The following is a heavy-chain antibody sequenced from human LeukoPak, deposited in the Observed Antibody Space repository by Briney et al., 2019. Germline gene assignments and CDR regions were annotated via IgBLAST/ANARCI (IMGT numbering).Heavy chain of an antibody. D-gene: IGHD4-17*01. Sequence: GESLNISCASPGFTFSSYSMNWARQAPGKGLEWVASISSSSSYIYYADSVKGRFTISRDNAKNSLYLQMNSVRAEDTAVYYCARDSTVTTSDAFDIWGQGTMVTVSS. J-gene: IGHJ3*02. CDR3: ARDSTVTTSDAFDI. CDR1: GFTFSSYS. V-gene: IGHV3-21*01. CDR2: ISSSSSYI.